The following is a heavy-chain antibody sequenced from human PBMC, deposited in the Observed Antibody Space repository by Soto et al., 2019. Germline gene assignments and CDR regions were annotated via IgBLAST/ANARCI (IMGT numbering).Heavy chain of an antibody. CDR3: ARPPRRDYNDSSWPMGDAFDI. CDR1: GFTFSSYE. D-gene: IGHD3-22*01. J-gene: IGHJ3*02. V-gene: IGHV3-48*03. CDR2: ISSSGSTI. Sequence: EVQLVESGGGLVQPGGSLRLSCAASGFTFSSYEMNWVRQAPGKGLEWVAYISSSGSTIYYADSVKGRFTISRDNAKNSQYLQMNRLRADETGVYYCARPPRRDYNDSSWPMGDAFDILGQGTMVTVSS.